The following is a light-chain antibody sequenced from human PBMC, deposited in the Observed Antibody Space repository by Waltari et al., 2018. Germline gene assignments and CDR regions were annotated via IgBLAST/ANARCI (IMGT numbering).Light chain of an antibody. CDR3: CSYAGSYTYV. CDR2: DVT. Sequence: QSALTQPRSVSGSPGQSVTISCTGSSSDVCAYNYVPWYQQHPGQAPKLMIYDVTERPSGVPDRFSGSKSGNTASLTISGLRAEDEADFYCCSYAGSYTYVFGTGTTVTVL. V-gene: IGLV2-11*01. J-gene: IGLJ1*01. CDR1: SSDVCAYNY.